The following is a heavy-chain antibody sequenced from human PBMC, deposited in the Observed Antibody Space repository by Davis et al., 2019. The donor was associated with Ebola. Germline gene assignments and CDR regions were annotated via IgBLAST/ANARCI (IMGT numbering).Heavy chain of an antibody. J-gene: IGHJ4*02. V-gene: IGHV4-30-4*01. CDR1: AASISSGDFH. D-gene: IGHD5-12*01. Sequence: MPSQTLSLTCTVSAASISSGDFHWSWIRQSPGKGLEWIGFIYYSGITYYNPSLKSRVSISVDTSKNHFSLKLSSVTAADTAVYYCAREASGPDYWGQGTLVTVSS. CDR2: IYYSGIT. CDR3: AREASGPDY.